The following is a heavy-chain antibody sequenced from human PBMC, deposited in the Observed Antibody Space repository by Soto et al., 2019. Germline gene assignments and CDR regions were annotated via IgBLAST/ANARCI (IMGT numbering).Heavy chain of an antibody. V-gene: IGHV3-23*01. J-gene: IGHJ4*02. CDR2: ISGGGGST. D-gene: IGHD3-22*01. Sequence: EVQLLESGGGLVQPGGSLRLSCAASGFTFSSYAMSWVRQAPGKGLEWVSAISGGGGSTYYADSERGRFTISRDNSKNTLNRQLNYLTAENTAVYYCARGGYYYDGSGYYLYWGQGTLVTVSS. CDR3: ARGGYYYDGSGYYLY. CDR1: GFTFSSYA.